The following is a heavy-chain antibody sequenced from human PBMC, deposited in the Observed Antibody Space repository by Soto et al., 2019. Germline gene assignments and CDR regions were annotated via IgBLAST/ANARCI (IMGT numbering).Heavy chain of an antibody. CDR1: GFTFSSYG. CDR2: ISYDGSNK. J-gene: IGHJ4*02. CDR3: AKITSPDDY. Sequence: GXXRLSCTASGFTFSSYGMHWFRQAPGKGLEWVAVISYDGSNKYYADSVKGRFTISRDNSKNTLYLQMNSLRAEDTAVYYCAKITSPDDYWGQGTLVTVSS. V-gene: IGHV3-30*18.